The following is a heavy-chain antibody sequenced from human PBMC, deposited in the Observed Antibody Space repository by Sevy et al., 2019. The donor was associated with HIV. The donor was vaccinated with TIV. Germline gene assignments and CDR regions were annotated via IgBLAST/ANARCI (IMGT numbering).Heavy chain of an antibody. D-gene: IGHD3-22*01. V-gene: IGHV3-30-3*01. Sequence: GGSLRLSCAASGFTFSSYAMHWVRQAPGKGLEWVAVISYDGSNKYYADSVKGRFTISRDNSKNTLYLQMNSLRAEETAVYYCARDHSSGWDYWGQGTLVTVSS. J-gene: IGHJ4*02. CDR3: ARDHSSGWDY. CDR2: ISYDGSNK. CDR1: GFTFSSYA.